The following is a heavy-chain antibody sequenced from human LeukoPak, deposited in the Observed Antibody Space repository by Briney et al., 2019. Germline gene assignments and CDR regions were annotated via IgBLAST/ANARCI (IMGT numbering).Heavy chain of an antibody. V-gene: IGHV3-23*01. CDR1: GFTFSSYA. CDR2: ISGSGGST. J-gene: IGHJ4*02. D-gene: IGHD3-22*01. CDR3: AKKGRYYDSSGYYSLDY. Sequence: GWSLRLSCAASGFTFSSYAMSWVRQAPGKGLEWVSAISGSGGSTYYADSVKGRFTISRDNSKNTLYLQMNSPRAEDTAVYYCAKKGRYYDSSGYYSLDYWGQGTLVTVSS.